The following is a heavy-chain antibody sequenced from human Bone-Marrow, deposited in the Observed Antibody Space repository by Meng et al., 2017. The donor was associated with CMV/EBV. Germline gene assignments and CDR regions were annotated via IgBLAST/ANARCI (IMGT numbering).Heavy chain of an antibody. CDR2: INHSAST. CDR1: GRSLSGYS. CDR3: ARYLQLVRWFDP. J-gene: IGHJ5*02. V-gene: IGHV4-34*01. D-gene: IGHD6-6*01. Sequence: CAFFGRSLSGYSWSSIHQPPGKVLHWIGTINHSASTTYNPSLKSRVTISVDTSKNQFSLKLCSVTAADTAVYYCARYLQLVRWFDPWGQGTLVTVSS.